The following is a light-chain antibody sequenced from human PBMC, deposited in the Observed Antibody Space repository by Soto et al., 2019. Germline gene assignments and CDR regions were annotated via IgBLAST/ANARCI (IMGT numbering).Light chain of an antibody. CDR1: QSVSSY. Sequence: EIVLPQSPPTLSLSPGERATFPCRASQSVSSYLAWYQQKPGQAPRLLIYDASNRATGIPARFSGSGSGTDFTLTISSLEPEDFAVYYCQQRSNWPPRITFGQGTRLEIK. CDR2: DAS. CDR3: QQRSNWPPRIT. V-gene: IGKV3-11*01. J-gene: IGKJ5*01.